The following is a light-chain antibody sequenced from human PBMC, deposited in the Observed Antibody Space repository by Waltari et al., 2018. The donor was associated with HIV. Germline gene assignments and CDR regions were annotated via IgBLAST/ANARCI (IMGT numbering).Light chain of an antibody. CDR1: HSVLHIPSNNNY. J-gene: IGKJ1*01. CDR2: WAS. Sequence: DFVVTQYPDSLAVSLGERASFNCSTSHSVLHIPSNNNYLAWYQQRPGQPPTLLIYWASIRESGVPDRFSGSGSGTDFTLTISRLQAEDVAVYYCQQYYNNPWTLGQGTKVEIK. V-gene: IGKV4-1*01. CDR3: QQYYNNPWT.